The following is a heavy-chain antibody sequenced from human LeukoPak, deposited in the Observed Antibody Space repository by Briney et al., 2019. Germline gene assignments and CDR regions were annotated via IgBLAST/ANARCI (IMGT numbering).Heavy chain of an antibody. CDR2: ISSSSSYI. J-gene: IGHJ4*02. Sequence: GGSLRLSCAASGFTFSSYSMNWVRQAPGKGLEWVSSISSSSSYIYYADSVKGRFTISRDNAKNSLYLQMNSLRGEDTAVYCCARWGVNAGLDCWGQGTLVTVSS. CDR1: GFTFSSYS. V-gene: IGHV3-21*01. CDR3: ARWGVNAGLDC. D-gene: IGHD3-10*01.